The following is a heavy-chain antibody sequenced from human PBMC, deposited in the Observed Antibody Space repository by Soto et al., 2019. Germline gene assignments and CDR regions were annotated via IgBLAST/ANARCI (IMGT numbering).Heavy chain of an antibody. V-gene: IGHV3-9*01. CDR3: AKAKDSSSSGLFDY. CDR2: ISWNSGSI. CDR1: GFTYDDYA. J-gene: IGHJ4*02. D-gene: IGHD6-6*01. Sequence: EVQLVESGGGLVQPGRSLRLSCAASGFTYDDYALHWVRQAPGKGLEWVSGISWNSGSIGYADPVKGRFTISRDNAKNTLYLQMNSLIAEDTALYYCAKAKDSSSSGLFDYWGQGTLVTVSS.